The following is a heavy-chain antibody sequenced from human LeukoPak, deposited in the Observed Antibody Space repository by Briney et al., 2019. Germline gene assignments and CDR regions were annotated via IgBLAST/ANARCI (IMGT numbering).Heavy chain of an antibody. CDR3: ARGHKENYYDSSGYFGPRYFDY. CDR1: GGSFSGYY. J-gene: IGHJ4*02. Sequence: SETLSLTCAVYGGSFSGYYWSWIRQPPGKGLEWIGEINHSGSTNYNPSLKSRVTISVDTSKNQFSLKLSSVTAADTAVYCCARGHKENYYDSSGYFGPRYFDYWGQGTLVTVSS. D-gene: IGHD3-22*01. CDR2: INHSGST. V-gene: IGHV4-34*01.